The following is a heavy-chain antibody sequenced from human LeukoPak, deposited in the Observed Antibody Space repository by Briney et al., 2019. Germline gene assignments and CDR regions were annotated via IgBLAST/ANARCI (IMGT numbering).Heavy chain of an antibody. D-gene: IGHD1-26*01. CDR3: AKDPGSYYFGY. CDR1: GFTFSSYA. J-gene: IGHJ4*02. Sequence: GGSLRLSCAASGFTFSSYAMSWVRQAPGKGLEWVSGISGSGGSTYYADSVKGRFTISRDNSKNTLYLQMNSLRAEDTAVYYCAKDPGSYYFGYWGQGTLVTVSS. V-gene: IGHV3-23*01. CDR2: ISGSGGST.